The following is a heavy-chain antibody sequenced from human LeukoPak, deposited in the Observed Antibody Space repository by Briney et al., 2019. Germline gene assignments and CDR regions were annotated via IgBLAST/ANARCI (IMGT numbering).Heavy chain of an antibody. Sequence: ARGSLRLSSAASGFTFSSYAMSWVRPAPGKGLGWVSAISGSGGSTYYADSVKGRFTISRDNSKNTLYLQMNSLRAEDTAIYYCAKCRGFGDSYVSWGQGALLTVSS. V-gene: IGHV3-23*01. CDR3: AKCRGFGDSYVS. CDR1: GFTFSSYA. D-gene: IGHD3-10*01. CDR2: ISGSGGST. J-gene: IGHJ5*02.